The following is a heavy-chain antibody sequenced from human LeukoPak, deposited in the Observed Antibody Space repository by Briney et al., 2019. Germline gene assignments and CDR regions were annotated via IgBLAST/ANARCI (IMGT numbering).Heavy chain of an antibody. V-gene: IGHV1-18*01. Sequence: ASVTVSCTASGYTFTSYGISWVRQAPGQGLEWMGWMSAYNSNTNYAQKLQGRVTTTTDTSTSTAYMELRSLRSDDTAVYYCARDEDYHILTGYERFDYWGQGTLVTVSS. D-gene: IGHD3-9*01. CDR2: MSAYNSNT. CDR3: ARDEDYHILTGYERFDY. J-gene: IGHJ4*02. CDR1: GYTFTSYG.